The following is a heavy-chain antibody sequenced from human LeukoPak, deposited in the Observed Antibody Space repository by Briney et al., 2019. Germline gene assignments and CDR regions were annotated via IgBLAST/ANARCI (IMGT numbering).Heavy chain of an antibody. Sequence: PGGSLRLSCAASGFTFSSYWMSWVRQAPGKGLEWVASIKQDGSEKYYVDSVKGRFTISRDNAKNSLYLQMNSLRAEDTAVYYCARNYYDSSGDYFDYWGQGTLVTVSS. CDR3: ARNYYDSSGDYFDY. D-gene: IGHD3-22*01. CDR1: GFTFSSYW. CDR2: IKQDGSEK. V-gene: IGHV3-7*02. J-gene: IGHJ4*02.